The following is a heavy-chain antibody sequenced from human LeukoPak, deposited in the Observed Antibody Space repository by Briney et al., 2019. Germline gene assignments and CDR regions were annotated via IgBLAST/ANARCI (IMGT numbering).Heavy chain of an antibody. Sequence: SETLSLTCTVSGGSISSYYWSWIRQPPGKGLEWIGYIYYSGNTNYNPSLKSRVTISVDTSKNQFSLKLSSVTAADTAVYYCARERGGKIVVVITDWGQGTLVTVSS. CDR3: ARERGGKIVVVITD. J-gene: IGHJ4*02. CDR1: GGSISSYY. D-gene: IGHD3-22*01. V-gene: IGHV4-59*12. CDR2: IYYSGNT.